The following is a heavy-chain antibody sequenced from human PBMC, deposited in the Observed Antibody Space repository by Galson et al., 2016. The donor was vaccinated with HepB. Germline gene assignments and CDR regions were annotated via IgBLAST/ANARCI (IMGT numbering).Heavy chain of an antibody. CDR2: IIPLFGAT. Sequence: SVKVSCNASGGTFSNFAISWLRQAPGQGLEWMGRIIPLFGATNYSQNFPGRVPITADKSTTTVNMDLSSLGSEDTAVYYCARGRGITMVRGVMAGWFEPWGQGTLVTVSS. CDR3: ARGRGITMVRGVMAGWFEP. J-gene: IGHJ5*02. CDR1: GGTFSNFA. D-gene: IGHD3-10*01. V-gene: IGHV1-69*06.